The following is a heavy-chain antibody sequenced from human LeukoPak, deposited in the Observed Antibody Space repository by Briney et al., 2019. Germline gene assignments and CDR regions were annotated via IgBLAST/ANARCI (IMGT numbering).Heavy chain of an antibody. CDR1: GFTFSDYY. V-gene: IGHV3-11*01. CDR3: ARGTRGFNDPVPFDY. D-gene: IGHD1-1*01. Sequence: GGSLRLSCAASGFTFSDYYMSWIRQAPGKGLEWVSYISSSRSTIYYADSVKGRFTISRDNAKNSLYLQMNSLRAEDTAVYYCARGTRGFNDPVPFDYWGQGTLVTVSS. CDR2: ISSSRSTI. J-gene: IGHJ4*02.